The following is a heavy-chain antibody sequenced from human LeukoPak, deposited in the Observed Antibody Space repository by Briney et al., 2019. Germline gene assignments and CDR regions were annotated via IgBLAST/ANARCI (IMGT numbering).Heavy chain of an antibody. CDR1: GGTFSSYA. J-gene: IGHJ4*02. Sequence: SVKVSCKASGGTFSSYAISWVRQAPGQGLEWMGRIIPILGIANYAQKFQGRVTITADKSTSTAYMELSSLRSEDTAVYYCARLRGYCSSTSCFAYYFDCWGQGTLVTVSS. CDR2: IIPILGIA. V-gene: IGHV1-69*04. D-gene: IGHD2-2*01. CDR3: ARLRGYCSSTSCFAYYFDC.